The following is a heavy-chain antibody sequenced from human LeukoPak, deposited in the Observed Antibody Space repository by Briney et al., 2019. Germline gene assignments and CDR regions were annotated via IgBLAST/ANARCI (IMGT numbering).Heavy chain of an antibody. V-gene: IGHV3-48*04. Sequence: GGSLRLSCAASGFTFSSYSMNWVRQAPGKGLEWVSYISSSSSTIYYADSVKGRFTISRDNAKNSLYLQMNSLRAEDTAVYYCASQLVVPAAIPWFGELSHGYWGQGTLVTVSS. CDR3: ASQLVVPAAIPWFGELSHGY. CDR1: GFTFSSYS. J-gene: IGHJ4*02. CDR2: ISSSSSTI. D-gene: IGHD2-2*01.